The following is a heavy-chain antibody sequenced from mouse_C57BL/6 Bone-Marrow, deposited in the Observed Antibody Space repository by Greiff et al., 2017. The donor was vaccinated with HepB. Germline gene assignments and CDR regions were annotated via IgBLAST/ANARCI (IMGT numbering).Heavy chain of an antibody. CDR1: GFTFSSYG. CDR3: ARRYYYGTFDY. V-gene: IGHV5-6*02. CDR2: ISSGGSYT. J-gene: IGHJ2*01. D-gene: IGHD1-1*01. Sequence: VKLVESGGDLVKPGGSLKLSCAASGFTFSSYGMSWVRQTPDKRLEWVATISSGGSYTYYPDSVKGRFTISRDNAKNTLYLQMSSLKSEDTAMYYCARRYYYGTFDYWGQGTTLTVSS.